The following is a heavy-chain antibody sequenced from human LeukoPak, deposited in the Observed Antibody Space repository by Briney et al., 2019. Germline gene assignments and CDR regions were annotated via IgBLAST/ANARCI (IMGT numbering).Heavy chain of an antibody. D-gene: IGHD3-22*01. CDR1: GFTFSGYE. Sequence: GGSLRLSCAASGFTFSGYEMNWVRQAPGKGLEWVSGINWNGGSTGYADSVKGRFTISRDNAKNSLYLQMNSLRAEDTALYYCAREYYYDSSGYSRNFDYWGQGTLVTVSS. J-gene: IGHJ4*02. V-gene: IGHV3-20*04. CDR3: AREYYYDSSGYSRNFDY. CDR2: INWNGGST.